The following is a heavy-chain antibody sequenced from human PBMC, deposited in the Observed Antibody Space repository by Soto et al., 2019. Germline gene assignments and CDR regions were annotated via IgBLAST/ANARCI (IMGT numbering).Heavy chain of an antibody. D-gene: IGHD3-16*01. V-gene: IGHV3-33*01. CDR1: GFTFSSYG. Sequence: QVQLVESGGGVVQPGRSPRLSCAASGFTFSSYGMHWVRQAPGKGLEWVAVIWYDGSNKYYADSVKGRFTISRDNSKNTLYLQMNSLRAEDTAVYYCARDLTPGGTHYYGMDVWGQGTTVTVSS. CDR2: IWYDGSNK. CDR3: ARDLTPGGTHYYGMDV. J-gene: IGHJ6*02.